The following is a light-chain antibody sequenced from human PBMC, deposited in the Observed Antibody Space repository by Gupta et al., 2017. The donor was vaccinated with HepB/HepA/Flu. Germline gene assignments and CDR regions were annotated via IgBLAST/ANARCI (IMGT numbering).Light chain of an antibody. Sequence: QSILTQPPSVSAAPGQKVTISCSGSSSNIGLNYVAWYQQLPVTAPKLLIYETIKRPSGIPDRFSAPKSGTLATLAITGLQTGEEPHYYCDTLDSCLSGVVFGGGSKVRVL. J-gene: IGLJ2*01. CDR1: SSNIGLNY. V-gene: IGLV1-51*02. CDR2: ETI. CDR3: DTLDSCLSGVV.